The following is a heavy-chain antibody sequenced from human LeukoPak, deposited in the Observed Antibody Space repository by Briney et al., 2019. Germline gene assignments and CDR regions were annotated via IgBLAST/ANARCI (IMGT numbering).Heavy chain of an antibody. J-gene: IGHJ5*01. D-gene: IGHD3-22*01. CDR2: IGSNYVNK. CDR3: ARANVPDYYDASGYSDWFDP. Sequence: GGSLRLSCVASGFTFSSDAIHWVRQAPGKGLEYVSSIGSNYVNKYYANSVQGRFTVSRDKSRSTVYLQMASLTPEDSAIYYCARANVPDYYDASGYSDWFDPWGQGTLVSVST. V-gene: IGHV3-64*01. CDR1: GFTFSSDA.